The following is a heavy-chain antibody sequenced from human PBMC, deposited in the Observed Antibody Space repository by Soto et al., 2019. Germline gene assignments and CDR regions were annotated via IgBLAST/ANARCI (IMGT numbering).Heavy chain of an antibody. CDR1: GSSFANSW. CDR3: ARHGGGRIAVTGFMGMDV. V-gene: IGHV5-10-1*01. Sequence: EVQLVQSGAEVKKPGESLTISCKGSGSSFANSWITWVRQMPGKGLEWMGRIDPSDSYTHYSPSFQGHVTLSVDKSINTAYLRWNSLKASDTAKYYCARHGGGRIAVTGFMGMDVWGQGTAVTVSS. J-gene: IGHJ6*02. D-gene: IGHD6-13*01. CDR2: IDPSDSYT.